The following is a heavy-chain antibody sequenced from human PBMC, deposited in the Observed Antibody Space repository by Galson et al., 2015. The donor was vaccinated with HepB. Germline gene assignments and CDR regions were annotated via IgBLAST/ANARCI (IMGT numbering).Heavy chain of an antibody. CDR1: GGTFSSYT. Sequence: SVKVSCKASGGTFSSYTISWVRQAPGQGLEWMGRIIPILGIANYAQKFQGRVTITADKSTSTAYMELSSLRSEDTAVYYCAREGLWFGELLDEHPVGLYYFDYWGQGTLVTVSS. D-gene: IGHD3-10*01. CDR2: IIPILGIA. J-gene: IGHJ4*02. V-gene: IGHV1-69*04. CDR3: AREGLWFGELLDEHPVGLYYFDY.